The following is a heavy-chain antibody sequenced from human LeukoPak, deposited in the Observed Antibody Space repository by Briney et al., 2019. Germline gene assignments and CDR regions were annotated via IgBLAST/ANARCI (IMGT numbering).Heavy chain of an antibody. J-gene: IGHJ4*02. CDR1: GGSISSGSYY. CDR3: ARDQLPNGDYGWFDY. Sequence: SQTLSLTCTVSGGSISSGSYYWSWIRQPAGKGLEWIGRIYTSGSTNYNPSLKSRVTISVDTSKNQFSLKLSSVTAADTAVYYCARDQLPNGDYGWFDYWGQGTLVTVSS. D-gene: IGHD4-17*01. CDR2: IYTSGST. V-gene: IGHV4-61*02.